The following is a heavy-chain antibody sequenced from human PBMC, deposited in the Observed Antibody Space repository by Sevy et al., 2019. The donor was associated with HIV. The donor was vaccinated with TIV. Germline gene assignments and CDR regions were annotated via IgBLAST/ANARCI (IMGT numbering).Heavy chain of an antibody. CDR3: AREYSGYPFDI. CDR1: GGSITNYY. D-gene: IGHD5-12*01. CDR2: IYSSGTT. V-gene: IGHV4-4*07. J-gene: IGHJ3*02. Sequence: SETLSLTCTVSGGSITNYYWGWIRQPAGKGLEWIGRIYSSGTTTYNPSFKSRVTMSADTSKNQVSLILNSVTAADTAAYYCAREYSGYPFDIWGQGTMVTVSS.